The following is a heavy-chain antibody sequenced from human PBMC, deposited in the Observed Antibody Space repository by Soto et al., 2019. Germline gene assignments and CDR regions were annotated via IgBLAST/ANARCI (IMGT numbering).Heavy chain of an antibody. D-gene: IGHD3-10*01. CDR1: GDSISSGSYY. V-gene: IGHV4-31*03. J-gene: IGHJ4*02. CDR2: IFYSGST. CDR3: AREPLIRGVRYYFDY. Sequence: PSETLSLTCTVSGDSISSGSYYWTWVRQRPGTGLEWMGYIFYSGSTSYNPSLRSRLSMSVDTSKNEFSLKLSSVTAADTAVYYCAREPLIRGVRYYFDYWGRGTLVTVSS.